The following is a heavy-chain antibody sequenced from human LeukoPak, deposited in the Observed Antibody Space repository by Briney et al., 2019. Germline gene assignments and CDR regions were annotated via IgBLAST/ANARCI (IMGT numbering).Heavy chain of an antibody. CDR2: VNHSGST. CDR1: GGSFSGCY. V-gene: IGHV4-34*01. CDR3: ARRIAVAGTVDY. Sequence: PSETLSLTCAVYGGSFSGCYWSWIRQPPGKGLEWIGEVNHSGSTNYNPSLKSRVTISVDTSKNQFSLKLSSVTAADTAVYYCARRIAVAGTVDYWGQGTLVTVSS. D-gene: IGHD6-19*01. J-gene: IGHJ4*02.